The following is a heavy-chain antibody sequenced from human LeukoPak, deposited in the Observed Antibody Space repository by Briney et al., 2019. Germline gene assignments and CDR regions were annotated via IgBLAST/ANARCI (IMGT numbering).Heavy chain of an antibody. D-gene: IGHD1-14*01. V-gene: IGHV3-48*01. J-gene: IGHJ4*02. CDR2: ISSSNSSI. Sequence: PGGSLRLSCAASGFTFSSYSMNWVRQAPGKGLEWVSYISSSNSSIYYAGSVKGRFTISRDNAKNSLYLQMNSLRAEDTAVYYCARANPRDYWGQGTLVTVSS. CDR3: ARANPRDY. CDR1: GFTFSSYS.